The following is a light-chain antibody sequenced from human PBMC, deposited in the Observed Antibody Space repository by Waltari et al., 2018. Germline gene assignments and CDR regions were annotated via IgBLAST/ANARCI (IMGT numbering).Light chain of an antibody. J-gene: IGKJ1*01. CDR3: QQYNSFSPWT. CDR2: KAS. V-gene: IGKV1-5*03. CDR1: QSGLTW. Sequence: DMQMTQSLSTLLASVGERVTITCRASQSGLTWLAWYQQKPGEAPKLLISKASTLESGVPSRFSGSGSGTEFTLTISSLQPDDFATYYCQQYNSFSPWTFGQGTRV.